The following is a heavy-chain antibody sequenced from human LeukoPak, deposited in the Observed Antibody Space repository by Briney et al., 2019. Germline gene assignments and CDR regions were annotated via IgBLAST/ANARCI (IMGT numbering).Heavy chain of an antibody. CDR1: GGSVGSYY. Sequence: PSETLSLTCTVSGGSVGSYYWGWIRQPPGKGLAWIGYIYDSGSPKYNPSLKSRVTISIDTSKNQLSLNLSSVTAADTAVYYCARAGYYYDSSSYYSFDSWGQGTLVTVSS. V-gene: IGHV4-59*02. CDR3: ARAGYYYDSSSYYSFDS. J-gene: IGHJ4*02. D-gene: IGHD3-22*01. CDR2: IYDSGSP.